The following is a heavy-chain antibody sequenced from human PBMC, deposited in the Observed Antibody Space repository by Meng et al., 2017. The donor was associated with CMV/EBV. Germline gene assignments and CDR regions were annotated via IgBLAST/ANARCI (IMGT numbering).Heavy chain of an antibody. CDR2: IWYDGSNK. D-gene: IGHD6-19*01. J-gene: IGHJ4*02. CDR3: AKDGVGGWHENRAGY. V-gene: IGHV3-33*06. Sequence: GESLKISCAASGFTFSSYGMHWVRQAPGKGLEWVAVIWYDGSNKYYADSVKGRFTISRDNSKNTLYLQMNSLRAEDTAVYYCAKDGVGGWHENRAGYWGQGTLVTVSS. CDR1: GFTFSSYG.